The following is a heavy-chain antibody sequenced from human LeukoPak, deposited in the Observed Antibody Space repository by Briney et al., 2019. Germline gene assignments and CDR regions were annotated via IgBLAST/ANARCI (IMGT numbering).Heavy chain of an antibody. V-gene: IGHV4-38-2*02. CDR2: IYHSGST. J-gene: IGHJ4*02. Sequence: SETLSLTCAVSGYSISSGYYWGWIRQPPGKGLEWIGSIYHSGSTYYNPSLKSRVTISVDTSKNQFSLKLSSATAADTAVYYCARDPFYYGSGSYQNYYFDYWGQGTLVTVSS. D-gene: IGHD3-10*01. CDR3: ARDPFYYGSGSYQNYYFDY. CDR1: GYSISSGYY.